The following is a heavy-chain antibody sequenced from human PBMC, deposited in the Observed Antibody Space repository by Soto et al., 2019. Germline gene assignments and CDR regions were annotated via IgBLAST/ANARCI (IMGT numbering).Heavy chain of an antibody. V-gene: IGHV4-34*01. Sequence: QVQLQQWGAGLLKPSETLSLTCAVHGGSFSDYYWSWIRQPPGKGLEWIGEINYSGRTNYNPSLKTRXTXSVDTSKNQFPLTLSSMTAADTAVYYCARTGHLFDYWGQGISVTVSS. J-gene: IGHJ4*02. CDR1: GGSFSDYY. CDR3: ARTGHLFDY. CDR2: INYSGRT.